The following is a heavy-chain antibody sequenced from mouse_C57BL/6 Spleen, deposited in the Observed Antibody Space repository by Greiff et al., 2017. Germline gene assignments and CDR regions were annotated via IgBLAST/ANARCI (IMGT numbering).Heavy chain of an antibody. D-gene: IGHD4-1*01. Sequence: QVQLKESGAELVKPGASVKISCKASGYAFSSYWMNWVKQRPGKGLEWIGQIYPGDGDTNYNGKFKGKATLTADKSSSTAYMQLSSLTSEDSAVYFCAREGANWDYFDYWGQGTTLTVSS. CDR2: IYPGDGDT. V-gene: IGHV1-80*01. CDR1: GYAFSSYW. J-gene: IGHJ2*01. CDR3: AREGANWDYFDY.